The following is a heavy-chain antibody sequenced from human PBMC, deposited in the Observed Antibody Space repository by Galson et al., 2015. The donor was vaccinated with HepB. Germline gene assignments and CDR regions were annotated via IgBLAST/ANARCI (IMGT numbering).Heavy chain of an antibody. J-gene: IGHJ3*02. D-gene: IGHD3-22*01. V-gene: IGHV3-23*01. CDR1: GFTFSSYA. CDR3: AKDHRTYYYDSSGPDAFDI. CDR2: ISGSGGST. Sequence: SLRLSCAASGFTFSSYAMSWVRQAPGKGLEWVSAISGSGGSTYHADSVKGRFTISRDNSKNTLYLQMNSLRAEDTAVYYCAKDHRTYYYDSSGPDAFDIWGQGTMVTVSS.